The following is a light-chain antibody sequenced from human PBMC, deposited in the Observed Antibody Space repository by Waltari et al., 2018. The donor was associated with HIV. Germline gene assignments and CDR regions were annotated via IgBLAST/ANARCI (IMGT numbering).Light chain of an antibody. J-gene: IGLJ2*01. V-gene: IGLV3-25*03. Sequence: SYELTQPPSLSVSPGQTARITCSGDALSMQYGYWYQQKPGQAPVLVIYKESERSSGIPGRFAGASSGTTFTLTISGAQAEDEAAYFCQSTDRSGSYIIFGGGTKLTVL. CDR2: KES. CDR3: QSTDRSGSYII. CDR1: ALSMQY.